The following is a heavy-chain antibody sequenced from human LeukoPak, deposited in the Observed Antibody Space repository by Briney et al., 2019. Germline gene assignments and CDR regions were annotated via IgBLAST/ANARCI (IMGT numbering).Heavy chain of an antibody. V-gene: IGHV1-69*05. D-gene: IGHD3-22*01. CDR3: ARSPGSFLYDRRFDP. Sequence: SVKVPCKASGGTFSSYAISWVRQAPGQGLEWMGGIIPIFGTANYAQKFQGRVTITTDESTSTAYMELSSLRSGDTAVYYCARSPGSFLYDRRFDPWGQGTLVTVSS. CDR2: IIPIFGTA. J-gene: IGHJ5*02. CDR1: GGTFSSYA.